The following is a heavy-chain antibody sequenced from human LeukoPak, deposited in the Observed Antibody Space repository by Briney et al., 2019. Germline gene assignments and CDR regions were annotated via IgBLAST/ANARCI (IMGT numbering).Heavy chain of an antibody. D-gene: IGHD6-6*01. CDR2: ISGSGGST. CDR1: GFTFSSYA. J-gene: IGHJ5*02. V-gene: IGHV3-23*01. Sequence: GGSLRLSCAASGFTFSSYAMSWVRQAPGKGLEWVSAISGSGGSTYYADSVKGRFTISRDNSKNTLYLQMNSLRAEDTAVYYCAKDLRQAAARPNWFDPWGQGTLVTVSS. CDR3: AKDLRQAAARPNWFDP.